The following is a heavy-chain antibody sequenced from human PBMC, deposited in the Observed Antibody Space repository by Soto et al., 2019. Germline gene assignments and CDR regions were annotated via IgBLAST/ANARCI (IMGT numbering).Heavy chain of an antibody. V-gene: IGHV3-7*05. CDR1: GFTFSNYW. Sequence: GGSLRLSCEASGFTFSNYWMTWVRQAPGKGLEWVANIKQDGTEKNYVDSVKGRFTISRDNAMNSLYLQMNSLRAEDTAVYYCARDSAQYNSGWYLYYFEDWGQGTPVTVSS. CDR3: ARDSAQYNSGWYLYYFED. J-gene: IGHJ4*02. D-gene: IGHD6-19*01. CDR2: IKQDGTEK.